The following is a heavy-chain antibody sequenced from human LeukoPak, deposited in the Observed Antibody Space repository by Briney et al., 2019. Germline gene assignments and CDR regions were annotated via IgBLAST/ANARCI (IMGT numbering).Heavy chain of an antibody. D-gene: IGHD1-26*01. V-gene: IGHV4-34*01. CDR3: ARERGGYETYYYYYMDV. J-gene: IGHJ6*03. CDR2: INHSGST. Sequence: SETLSLTCAVYGGSFSGYYWSWIRQPPGKGLEWIGEINHSGSTNYNPSLKSRVTISVDTSKNQFFLKLSSVTAADTAVYYCARERGGYETYYYYYMDVWGKGTTVTVSS. CDR1: GGSFSGYY.